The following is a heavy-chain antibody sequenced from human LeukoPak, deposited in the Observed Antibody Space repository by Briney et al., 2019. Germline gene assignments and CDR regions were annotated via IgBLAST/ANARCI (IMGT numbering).Heavy chain of an antibody. V-gene: IGHV4-59*01. CDR1: GGSISSYY. J-gene: IGHJ6*02. CDR2: IYYSGST. D-gene: IGHD6-13*01. CDR3: ARLGVAAAGPYYYYGMDV. Sequence: PSETLPLTCTVSGGSISSYYWSWIRQPPGKGLEWIGYIYYSGSTNYNPSLKSRVTISVDTSKNQFSLKLSSVTAADTAVYYCARLGVAAAGPYYYYGMDVWGQGTTVTVSS.